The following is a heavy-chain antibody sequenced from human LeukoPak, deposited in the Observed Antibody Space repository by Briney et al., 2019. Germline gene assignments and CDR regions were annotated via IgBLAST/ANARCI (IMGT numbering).Heavy chain of an antibody. D-gene: IGHD3-10*01. CDR2: ISAYNGNT. CDR3: ARASITMVRGVLDP. CDR1: GYTFTSYG. V-gene: IGHV1-18*04. J-gene: IGHJ5*02. Sequence: GASVKVSCKASGYTFTSYGISWVRQAPGQGLEWMGWISAYNGNTNYAQKLQGRVTMTTDTSTSKAYMELRSLRSDDTAVYYCARASITMVRGVLDPWGQGTLVTVSS.